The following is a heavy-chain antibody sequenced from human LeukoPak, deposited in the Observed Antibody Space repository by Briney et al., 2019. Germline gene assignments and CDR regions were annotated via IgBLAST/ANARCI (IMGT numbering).Heavy chain of an antibody. J-gene: IGHJ4*02. CDR3: AKSSYYDSSGYYYVRLIDY. D-gene: IGHD3-22*01. V-gene: IGHV3-23*01. CDR2: ISGSDGST. CDR1: GFTFSSYA. Sequence: GGSLRLSCAASGFTFSSYAMSWVRQAPGKGLEWVSAISGSDGSTYYADSVKGRFTISRDNSKNTLYLQMNSLRAEGTAVYYCAKSSYYDSSGYYYVRLIDYWGQGTLVTVSS.